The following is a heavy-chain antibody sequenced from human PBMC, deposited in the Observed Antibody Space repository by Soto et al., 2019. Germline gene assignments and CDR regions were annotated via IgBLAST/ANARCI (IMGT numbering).Heavy chain of an antibody. CDR2: IYYSGST. CDR1: GGSISSSSYY. V-gene: IGHV4-39*01. J-gene: IGHJ4*02. CDR3: ASQSIAVPYYFDY. D-gene: IGHD6-19*01. Sequence: SETLSLTCTVSGGSISSSSYYWGWIRQPPGKGLEWIGSIYYSGSTYYNPSLKSRVTISVDTSKNQFSLKLSSVTAADTAVYYCASQSIAVPYYFDYWGQGTLVTVSS.